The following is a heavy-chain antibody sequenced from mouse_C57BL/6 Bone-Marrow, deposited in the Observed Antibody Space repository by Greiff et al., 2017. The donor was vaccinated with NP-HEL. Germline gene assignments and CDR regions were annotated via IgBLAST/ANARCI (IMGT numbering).Heavy chain of an antibody. D-gene: IGHD1-1*01. J-gene: IGHJ3*01. Sequence: VQLKQSGPELVKPGASVKIPCKASGYTFTDYNMDWVKQSHGKSLEWIGDINPNNGGTIYNQKFKGKATLTVDKSYSTAYMELRSLQSEDTAVYYCARSLYYYGSSYDWFAYWGQGTLVTVSA. CDR3: ARSLYYYGSSYDWFAY. V-gene: IGHV1-18*01. CDR2: INPNNGGT. CDR1: GYTFTDYN.